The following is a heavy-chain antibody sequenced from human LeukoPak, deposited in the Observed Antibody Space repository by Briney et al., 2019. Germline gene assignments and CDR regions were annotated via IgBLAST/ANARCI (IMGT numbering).Heavy chain of an antibody. CDR1: GGSFSGYY. D-gene: IGHD7-27*01. J-gene: IGHJ3*02. V-gene: IGHV4-34*01. Sequence: SETLSLTCAVYGGSFSGYYWSWIRQPPGKGLEWIGEINHSGSTNYNPSLKSRVTISVDTSKNQFSLKLSSVTAADTAVYYCAGSSLGDAFDIWGQGTMVTVSS. CDR3: AGSSLGDAFDI. CDR2: INHSGST.